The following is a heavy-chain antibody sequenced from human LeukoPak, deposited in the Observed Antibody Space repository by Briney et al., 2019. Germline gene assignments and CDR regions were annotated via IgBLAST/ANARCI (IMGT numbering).Heavy chain of an antibody. V-gene: IGHV3-64*01. CDR3: ARDSLAYSSSSGFDY. CDR1: GFTFSSYA. Sequence: GGSLRLSCAASGFTFSSYAMHWVRQAPGKGLEYVSAISSNGGSTYYANSVKGRFTIPRDNSKNTLYLQMGSLRAEDMAVYYCARDSLAYSSSSGFDYWGQGTLVTVSS. J-gene: IGHJ4*02. D-gene: IGHD6-6*01. CDR2: ISSNGGST.